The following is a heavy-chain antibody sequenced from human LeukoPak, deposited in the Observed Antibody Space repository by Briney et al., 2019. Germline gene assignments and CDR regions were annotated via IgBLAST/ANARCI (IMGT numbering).Heavy chain of an antibody. CDR3: ARIGYCSSTSCLGDAFDI. D-gene: IGHD2-2*01. CDR1: GGTFISYA. CDR2: IIPILGTA. Sequence: SSVKVSCKASGGTFISYAISWVRQAPGQGLEWMGGIIPILGTANYAQKFQGRVTITADESTSTAYMELSSLRSEDTAVYYCARIGYCSSTSCLGDAFDIWGQGTMVTVSS. V-gene: IGHV1-69*01. J-gene: IGHJ3*02.